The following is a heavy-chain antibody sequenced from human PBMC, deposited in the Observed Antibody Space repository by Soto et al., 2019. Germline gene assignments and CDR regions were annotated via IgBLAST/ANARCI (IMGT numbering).Heavy chain of an antibody. D-gene: IGHD6-13*01. CDR1: GFTFSSYG. CDR3: AKDIAAAREVLDY. V-gene: IGHV3-30*18. J-gene: IGHJ4*02. Sequence: PGGSLRLSCAASGFTFSSYGMHWVRQAPGKGLEWVAVISYDGSNKYYADSVKGRFTISRDNSKNTLYLQMNSLRAEDTAVYYCAKDIAAAREVLDYWGQGTLVTVSS. CDR2: ISYDGSNK.